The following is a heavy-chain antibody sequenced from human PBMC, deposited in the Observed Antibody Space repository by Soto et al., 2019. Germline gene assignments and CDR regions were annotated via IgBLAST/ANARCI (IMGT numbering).Heavy chain of an antibody. CDR1: GGSISSGGYY. CDR2: IYYSGST. Sequence: PSETLSLTCTVSGGSISSGGYYWSWIRQHPGKGLEWIGYIYYSGSTYYNPSLKSRVTISVDTSKNQFSLKLSSVTAADTAVYYCSREESVDHHEGWFDPRGQRTLVTVSS. V-gene: IGHV4-31*03. J-gene: IGHJ5*01. D-gene: IGHD3-10*01. CDR3: SREESVDHHEGWFDP.